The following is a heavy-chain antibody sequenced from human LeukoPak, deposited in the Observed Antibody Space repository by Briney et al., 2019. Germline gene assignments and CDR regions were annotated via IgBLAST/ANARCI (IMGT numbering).Heavy chain of an antibody. V-gene: IGHV3-66*02. D-gene: IGHD3-16*01. Sequence: GGSLRLSCAAYGFTVSNNYMSWVRQAPGKGLEWVSVIYSGDNTYYVESVKGRFTISRDNSKNTLFLQRNRLRAEDTAVYYCAGRRVFDASFDDGGRGTLVTVSS. J-gene: IGHJ4*02. CDR3: AGRRVFDASFDD. CDR1: GFTVSNNY. CDR2: IYSGDNT.